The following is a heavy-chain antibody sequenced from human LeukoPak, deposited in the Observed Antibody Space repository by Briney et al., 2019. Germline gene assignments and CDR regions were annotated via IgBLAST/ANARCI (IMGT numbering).Heavy chain of an antibody. CDR3: AKDRYSTSSTFTVNPFDY. J-gene: IGHJ4*02. CDR2: IKQDGSEK. D-gene: IGHD2-2*01. Sequence: GGSLRLSCAASGFTFSHAWMSWVRQAPGKGLEWVANIKQDGSEKYYVDSVKGRFTISRDNAKNSLYLQMNSLRAEDTAVYYCAKDRYSTSSTFTVNPFDYWGQGILVTVSS. CDR1: GFTFSHAW. V-gene: IGHV3-7*01.